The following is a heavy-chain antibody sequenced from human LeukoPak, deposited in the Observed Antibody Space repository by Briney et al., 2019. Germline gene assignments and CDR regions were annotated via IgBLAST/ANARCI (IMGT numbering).Heavy chain of an antibody. Sequence: SETLSLTCTVSGGSISSSSYYWSWIRQPAGKGLEWIGRIYTSGSTNYNPSLKSRVTISVDTSKNQFSLKLSSVTAADTAVYYCARGPSLWIQLYFDYWGQGTLVTVSS. CDR1: GGSISSSSYY. CDR2: IYTSGST. V-gene: IGHV4-61*02. J-gene: IGHJ4*02. CDR3: ARGPSLWIQLYFDY. D-gene: IGHD5-18*01.